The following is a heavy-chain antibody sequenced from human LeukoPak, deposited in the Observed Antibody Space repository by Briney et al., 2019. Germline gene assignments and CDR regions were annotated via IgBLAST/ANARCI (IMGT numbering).Heavy chain of an antibody. CDR1: GGSTSSYY. CDR2: IYYSGST. V-gene: IGHV4-59*01. Sequence: PSETLSLTCTVSGGSTSSYYWSWIRQPPGKGLEWIGYIYYSGSTNYNPSLKSRVTISVDTSKNQFSLKLSSVTAADTAVYYCARGPVTFDYWGQGTLVTVSS. D-gene: IGHD4-11*01. CDR3: ARGPVTFDY. J-gene: IGHJ4*02.